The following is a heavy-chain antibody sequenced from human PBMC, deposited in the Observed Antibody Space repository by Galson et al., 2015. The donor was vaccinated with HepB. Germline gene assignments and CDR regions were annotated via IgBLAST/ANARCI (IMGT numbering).Heavy chain of an antibody. D-gene: IGHD1/OR15-1a*01. CDR3: AKGTTVGWSHDAFDI. J-gene: IGHJ3*02. CDR2: INWNSGIQ. CDR1: GFTFDDYA. Sequence: SLRLSCAVSGFTFDDYAMHWVRQAPGKGLEWVSGINWNSGIQGYVDSVKGRFTISRDRVRDSLYLQMESLRCEDTSLYYCAKGTTVGWSHDAFDIWSRGRMVAVSS. V-gene: IGHV3-9*01.